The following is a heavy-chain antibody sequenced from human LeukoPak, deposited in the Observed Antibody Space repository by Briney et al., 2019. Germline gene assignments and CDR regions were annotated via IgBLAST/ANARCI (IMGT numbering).Heavy chain of an antibody. CDR2: INHSGST. J-gene: IGHJ6*02. D-gene: IGHD3-22*01. CDR1: GFIFGSFW. CDR3: ARESPPNYYDSRGYYNYYYYGMDV. V-gene: IGHV4-34*01. Sequence: GSLRLSCEASGFIFGSFWMTWIRQPPGKGLEWIGEINHSGSTNYNPSLKSRVTISVDTSKNQFSLKLSSVTAADTAVYYCARESPPNYYDSRGYYNYYYYGMDVWGQGTTVTVSS.